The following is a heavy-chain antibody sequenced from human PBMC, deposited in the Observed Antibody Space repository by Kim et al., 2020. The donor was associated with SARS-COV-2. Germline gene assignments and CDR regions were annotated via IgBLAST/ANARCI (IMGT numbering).Heavy chain of an antibody. CDR3: ARVDSSSWYGFDY. D-gene: IGHD6-13*01. Sequence: GGSLRLSCAASGFTFSSYEMNWVRQAPGKGLEWVSYISSSGSTIYYADSVKGRFTISRDNAKNSLYLQMNSLRAEDTAVYYCARVDSSSWYGFDYWGQGTLVTVSS. J-gene: IGHJ4*02. CDR1: GFTFSSYE. V-gene: IGHV3-48*03. CDR2: ISSSGSTI.